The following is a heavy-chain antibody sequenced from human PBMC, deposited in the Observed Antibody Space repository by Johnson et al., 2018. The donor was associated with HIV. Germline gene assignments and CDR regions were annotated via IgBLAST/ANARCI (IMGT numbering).Heavy chain of an antibody. J-gene: IGHJ3*02. V-gene: IGHV3-9*01. CDR3: VKTVGLPSTWYLRAYDI. CDR2: ISWNSDSI. Sequence: VESGGGLVQPGRSLRLSCVASGFIFNDYAMHWVRQVPEKGLEWVAAISWNSDSIYYADSVRGRFTISRDNAKNSLYLEMNGLRPAATALYYCVKTVGLPSTWYLRAYDIWGQGTRVTVSS. D-gene: IGHD2-15*01. CDR1: GFIFNDYA.